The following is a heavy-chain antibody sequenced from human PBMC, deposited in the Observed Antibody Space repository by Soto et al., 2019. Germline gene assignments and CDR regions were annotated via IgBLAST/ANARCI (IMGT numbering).Heavy chain of an antibody. Sequence: PSETLSLTCAVYGGSFSGYYWSWIRQPPGKGLEWIGEINHSGSTNYNPSLKSRVTISVDTSKNQFSLKLSSVTAADTAVYYCARAKTDIVVVPAAFNWLDPWGQGTLVTVSS. J-gene: IGHJ5*02. V-gene: IGHV4-34*01. CDR3: ARAKTDIVVVPAAFNWLDP. CDR1: GGSFSGYY. CDR2: INHSGST. D-gene: IGHD2-2*01.